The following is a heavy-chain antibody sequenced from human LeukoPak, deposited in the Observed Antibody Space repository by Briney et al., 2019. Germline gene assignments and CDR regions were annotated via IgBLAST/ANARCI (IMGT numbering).Heavy chain of an antibody. CDR3: ARAYSSNWYWFDP. J-gene: IGHJ5*02. D-gene: IGHD6-13*01. Sequence: GASVKVSCKASGGTFSSYVIPWVRQAPGQGLEWMGGIIPIFGTANYAQKFQGRVTITADESTSTAYMELSSLRSEDTAVYYCARAYSSNWYWFDPWGQGTLVTVSS. V-gene: IGHV1-69*13. CDR2: IIPIFGTA. CDR1: GGTFSSYV.